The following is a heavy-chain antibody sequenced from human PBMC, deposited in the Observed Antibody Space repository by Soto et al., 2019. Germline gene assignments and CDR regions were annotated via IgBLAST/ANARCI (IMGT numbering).Heavy chain of an antibody. V-gene: IGHV4-30-4*01. CDR3: ARLKVRGVIITALWAFDI. CDR1: GGSISSGDYY. D-gene: IGHD3-10*01. CDR2: IYYSGST. J-gene: IGHJ3*02. Sequence: SETLSLTCSVSGGSISSGDYYWNWIRQPPGKGLEWIGHIYYSGSTYYNSSLKSRVTISLDTSKNQFSLKLSSVTAADTAVYYCARLKVRGVIITALWAFDIWGQGTMVTVSS.